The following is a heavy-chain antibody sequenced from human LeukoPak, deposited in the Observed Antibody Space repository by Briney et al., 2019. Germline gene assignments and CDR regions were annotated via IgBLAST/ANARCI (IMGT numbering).Heavy chain of an antibody. J-gene: IGHJ5*02. Sequence: ASVKVSCKASGYTFTSYDINWVRQATGQGLEWMGWMNPNSGNTGYAQKFQGRVTMTRNTSISTAYMELSSLRSEDTAVYYCARDRYCSGGSCPRAAGWFDPWGQGTLVTVSS. CDR1: GYTFTSYD. CDR3: ARDRYCSGGSCPRAAGWFDP. CDR2: MNPNSGNT. V-gene: IGHV1-8*01. D-gene: IGHD2-15*01.